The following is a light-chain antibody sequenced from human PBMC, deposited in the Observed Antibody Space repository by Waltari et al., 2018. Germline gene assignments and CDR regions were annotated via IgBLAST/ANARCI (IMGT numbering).Light chain of an antibody. CDR2: RAS. Sequence: DIQMTQSPSTLSASVGDRVTITCRASQTIGSWLAWYQQKPGKAPKLLIYRASSLESGVPSRFGGSGSGTEFTLTISSLQPDDFATYYCQQYNSYSTFGQGTKVEIK. CDR3: QQYNSYST. V-gene: IGKV1-5*03. CDR1: QTIGSW. J-gene: IGKJ1*01.